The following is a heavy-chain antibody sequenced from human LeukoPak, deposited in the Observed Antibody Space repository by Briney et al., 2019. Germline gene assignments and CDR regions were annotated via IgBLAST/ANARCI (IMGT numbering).Heavy chain of an antibody. V-gene: IGHV3-23*01. Sequence: GGSLRLSCAASGFTFNSYAMNWVRQAPGKGLEWVSAISGSGGSTYYADSVKGRFTISRDNSKNTLYLQMNSLRAEDTAVYYCAKTTVTTWFFDYWGQGTLVTVSS. J-gene: IGHJ4*02. CDR3: AKTTVTTWFFDY. CDR2: ISGSGGST. CDR1: GFTFNSYA. D-gene: IGHD4-17*01.